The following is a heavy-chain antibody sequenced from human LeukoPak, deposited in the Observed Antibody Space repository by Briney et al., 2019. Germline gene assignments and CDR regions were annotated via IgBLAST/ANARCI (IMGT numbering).Heavy chain of an antibody. CDR3: ARDPSAVAGFFDY. V-gene: IGHV3-74*01. J-gene: IGHJ4*02. Sequence: PGGSLRLSCAASGFTFSTYWMHWVRQAPGKGLVWVSHIESDGSSITYADSVKGRFTISRDNAKNTLYLQMNSLRAEDTAVYYCARDPSAVAGFFDYWGQGTLVTVSS. CDR1: GFTFSTYW. D-gene: IGHD6-19*01. CDR2: IESDGSSI.